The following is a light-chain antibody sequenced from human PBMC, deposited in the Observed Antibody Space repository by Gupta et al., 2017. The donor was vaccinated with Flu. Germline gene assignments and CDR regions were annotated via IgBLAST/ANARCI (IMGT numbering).Light chain of an antibody. CDR2: EVR. CDR1: SNIGTYGF. J-gene: IGLJ2*01. V-gene: IGLV2-14*01. CDR3: ISDISGNTPVV. Sequence: SNIGTYGFVSWYQHRPGKAPQLIIDEVRKRPSGLSSCSAGSRAGNTASPTSTGLQAEDEGYYYCISDISGNTPVVFGGGTKLTVL.